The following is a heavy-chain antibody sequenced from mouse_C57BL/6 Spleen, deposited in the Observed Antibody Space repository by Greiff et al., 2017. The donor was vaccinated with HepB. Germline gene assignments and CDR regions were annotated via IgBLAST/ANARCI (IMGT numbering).Heavy chain of an antibody. J-gene: IGHJ1*03. V-gene: IGHV2-2*01. D-gene: IGHD2-1*01. CDR1: GFSLTSYG. CDR3: ASYGNYPYWYFDV. Sequence: QVQLQQSGPGLVQPSQSLSITCTVSGFSLTSYGVHWVRQSPGKGLEWLGVIWSGGSTDYNAAFISRLSISKDNSKSQVFFKMNSLQADDTAIYYCASYGNYPYWYFDVWGTGTTVTVSS. CDR2: IWSGGST.